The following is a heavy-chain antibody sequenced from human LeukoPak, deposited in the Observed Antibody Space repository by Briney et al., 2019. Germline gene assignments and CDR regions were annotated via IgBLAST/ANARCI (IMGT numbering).Heavy chain of an antibody. CDR3: ASSSSLYNWFDS. D-gene: IGHD6-6*01. CDR1: GFTFSSYG. Sequence: GGSLRLSCAASGFTFSSYGMHWVRRAPGKGLEWVAVISYDGSNKYYADSVKGRFTISRDNSKNTLYLQMNSLRGEDMAFYYCASSSSLYNWFDSWGQGTLVTVSS. V-gene: IGHV3-30*03. J-gene: IGHJ5*01. CDR2: ISYDGSNK.